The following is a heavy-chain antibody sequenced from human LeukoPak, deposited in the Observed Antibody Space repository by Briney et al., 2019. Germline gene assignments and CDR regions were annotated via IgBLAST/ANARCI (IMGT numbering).Heavy chain of an antibody. D-gene: IGHD6-13*01. CDR3: ARDLHSSSWYTEVC. Sequence: AASVKVSCKASGGTFSSYAISWVRQAPGQGLEWMGGIIPIFGTANYAQKFQGRVTITADKSTSTAYMELSSLRSEDTAVYYCARDLHSSSWYTEVCWGQGTLVTVSS. CDR1: GGTFSSYA. CDR2: IIPIFGTA. J-gene: IGHJ4*02. V-gene: IGHV1-69*06.